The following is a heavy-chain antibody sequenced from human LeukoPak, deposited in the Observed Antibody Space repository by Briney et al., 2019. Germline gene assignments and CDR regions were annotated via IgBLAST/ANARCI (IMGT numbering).Heavy chain of an antibody. V-gene: IGHV3-23*01. CDR3: AKRHRYNWNYEN. J-gene: IGHJ4*02. CDR1: GFTFSSYA. Sequence: GGSLRLSCAASGFTFSSYAMSWVRQAPGKGLEWVSAISGSGASTYYADSVKGRFTISRDNSKNTVYLQMNSLRAEDTAVYYCAKRHRYNWNYENWGQGTLVTVSS. D-gene: IGHD1-7*01. CDR2: ISGSGAST.